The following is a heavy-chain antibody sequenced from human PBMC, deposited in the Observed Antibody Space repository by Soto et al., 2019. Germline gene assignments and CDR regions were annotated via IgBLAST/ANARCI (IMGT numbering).Heavy chain of an antibody. CDR3: TFVYGSGIGGCFDP. D-gene: IGHD3-10*01. CDR1: GNSVSSNSAA. J-gene: IGHJ5*02. V-gene: IGHV6-1*01. Sequence: QLQLQQSGPGLVKPSQTLSLTCAISGNSVSSNSAAWHWIRQSPSRGLEWLGRTYYRSKWYTDYAVSVKTRITLSPDISKNKFALQLNSVTPEDTAVYFCTFVYGSGIGGCFDPWAQGTLVTVSS. CDR2: TYYRSKWYT.